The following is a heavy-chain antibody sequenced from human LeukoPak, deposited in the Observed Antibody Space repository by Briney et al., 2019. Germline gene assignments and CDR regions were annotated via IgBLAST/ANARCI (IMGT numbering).Heavy chain of an antibody. V-gene: IGHV4-34*01. CDR2: INHSGST. D-gene: IGHD2-15*01. Sequence: SETLSLTCGVYGGSFSGYYWSWLRQPPGKGLEGFGEINHSGSTNYNPSLKSRVTISVYTAKNQFSLKLSFGTAADTAVYYCAKESCRGGSCYIFDYWGQGTLVTVSS. CDR1: GGSFSGYY. CDR3: AKESCRGGSCYIFDY. J-gene: IGHJ4*02.